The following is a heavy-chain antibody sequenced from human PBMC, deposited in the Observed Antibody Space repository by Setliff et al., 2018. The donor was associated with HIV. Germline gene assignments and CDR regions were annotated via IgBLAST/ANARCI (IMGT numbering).Heavy chain of an antibody. Sequence: SETLSLTCTVSGVSINTGSFYWNWIRQPAGKGREWIGRIYTSGSTSYTPSLKSRVSISVDTSKNQFSLKLNSVTATDTAMYYCARVAFYGPGSHDYFDHWGHGILVTVSS. D-gene: IGHD3-10*01. J-gene: IGHJ4*01. V-gene: IGHV4-61*02. CDR2: IYTSGST. CDR1: GVSINTGSFY. CDR3: ARVAFYGPGSHDYFDH.